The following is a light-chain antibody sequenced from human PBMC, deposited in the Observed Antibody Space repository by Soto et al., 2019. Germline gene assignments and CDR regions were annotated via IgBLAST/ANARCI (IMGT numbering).Light chain of an antibody. CDR1: QSISYT. J-gene: IGKJ1*01. CDR2: GAS. Sequence: EKVMTQSPATLSVSQRGRATLSCRASQSISYTLAWYQQKPGQAPRLLIHGASTRAPGFPARFSGSGSGTEFTLTISSLESEDSAVYYCQQYSSWPPWTFGQGTKVDVK. CDR3: QQYSSWPPWT. V-gene: IGKV3-15*01.